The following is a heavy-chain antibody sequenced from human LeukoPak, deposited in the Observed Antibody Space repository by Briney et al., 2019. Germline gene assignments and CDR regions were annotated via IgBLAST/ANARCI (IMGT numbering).Heavy chain of an antibody. CDR2: IYTSGST. Sequence: PSETLSLTCTVSGGSISSYYWSWIRQPAGKGLEWIGRIYTSGSTNYNPSLKSRVTMSVDTSKNQFSLKLSSVTAADTAVYYCARETPSGSYHVLDYWGQGTLVTVSS. V-gene: IGHV4-4*07. J-gene: IGHJ4*02. CDR1: GGSISSYY. CDR3: ARETPSGSYHVLDY. D-gene: IGHD1-26*01.